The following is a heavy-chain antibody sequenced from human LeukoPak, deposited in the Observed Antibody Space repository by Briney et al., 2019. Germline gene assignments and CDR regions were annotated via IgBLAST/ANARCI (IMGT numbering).Heavy chain of an antibody. CDR2: IYYSGST. V-gene: IGHV4-59*05. CDR3: ARLLYSSGSYYFDY. D-gene: IGHD6-19*01. Sequence: SETLSLTCTVSGGSISRYYWSWIRQPPGKGLEWIGSIYYSGSTYYNPSLKSRVTISVDTSKNQFSLKLSSVTAADTAVYYCARLLYSSGSYYFDYWGQGTLVTVSS. J-gene: IGHJ4*02. CDR1: GGSISRYY.